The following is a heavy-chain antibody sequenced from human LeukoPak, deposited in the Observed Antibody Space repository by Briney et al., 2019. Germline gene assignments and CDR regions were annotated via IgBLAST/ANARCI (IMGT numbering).Heavy chain of an antibody. Sequence: ASVKVSCKASGYIFSGYYMHWVQQAPGQGLEWMGSVNPNSGVTDYAQKFQGRITMTRDTSISTAYMELNRLTSDDTAVYYCARDTGFPFFDFWGHGALVTVSS. CDR3: ARDTGFPFFDF. CDR2: VNPNSGVT. CDR1: GYIFSGYY. V-gene: IGHV1-2*02. J-gene: IGHJ4*01.